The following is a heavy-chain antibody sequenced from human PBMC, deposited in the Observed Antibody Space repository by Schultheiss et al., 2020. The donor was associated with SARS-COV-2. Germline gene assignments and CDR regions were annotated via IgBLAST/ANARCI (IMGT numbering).Heavy chain of an antibody. D-gene: IGHD1-26*01. CDR3: ARGNLGATTMNV. Sequence: GGSLRLSCAASGFTFSSYDMNWVRQAPGKGLEWVSYISSSSSYIYYADSVKGRFTISRDNAKNSLYLQMNSLRAEDTAVYYCARGNLGATTMNVWGQGTTVTVSS. J-gene: IGHJ6*02. V-gene: IGHV3-21*05. CDR2: ISSSSSYI. CDR1: GFTFSSYD.